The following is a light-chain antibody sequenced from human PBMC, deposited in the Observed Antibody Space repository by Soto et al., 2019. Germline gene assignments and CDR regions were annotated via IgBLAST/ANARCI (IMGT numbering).Light chain of an antibody. CDR2: SNT. Sequence: QSVLTQPPSASGTPGQRVTISCSGSSSNIGSHTVNWYQQLPGTAPRLLIYSNTQRPSGVPDRFSGSKSGTSASLAISGRQSEYEADYYCAAWDDSLNGVVFGGGTKLTVL. CDR3: AAWDDSLNGVV. J-gene: IGLJ2*01. V-gene: IGLV1-44*01. CDR1: SSNIGSHT.